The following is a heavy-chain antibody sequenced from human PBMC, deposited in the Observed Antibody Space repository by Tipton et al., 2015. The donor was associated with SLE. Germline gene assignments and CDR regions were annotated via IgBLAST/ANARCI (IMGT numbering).Heavy chain of an antibody. CDR1: GGSLSGYY. CDR2: INHSGDT. D-gene: IGHD1-1*01. Sequence: LSLTCAVYGGSLSGYYWSWIRAPPEKGLEWIGEINHSGDTNYNPSLTSRVTISVDTPKTQFSLNLRSVTVADTAVYYCARHKTATRAFDIWGQGTMVTVSS. J-gene: IGHJ3*02. V-gene: IGHV4-34*01. CDR3: ARHKTATRAFDI.